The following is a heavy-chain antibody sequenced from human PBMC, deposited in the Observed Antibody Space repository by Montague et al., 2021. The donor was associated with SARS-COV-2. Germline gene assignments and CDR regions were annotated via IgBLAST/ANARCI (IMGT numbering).Heavy chain of an antibody. CDR3: AKDLVLRAARPDSLDV. CDR2: ISASTNII. Sequence: SLRLSCAASGFTFSDYSVNWVRQAPGRGLEWISYISASTNIIYYADSVKSRFTISRDNSRNSLYLQMNSLRADDTAVYYCAKDLVLRAARPDSLDVWGQGTVVSVSS. J-gene: IGHJ3*01. V-gene: IGHV3-48*01. D-gene: IGHD6-6*01. CDR1: GFTFSDYS.